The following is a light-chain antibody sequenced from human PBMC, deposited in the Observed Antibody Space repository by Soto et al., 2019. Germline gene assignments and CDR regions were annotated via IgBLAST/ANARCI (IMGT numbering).Light chain of an antibody. Sequence: VLTQSPATLSLSPGERATLSCRASQSVSTDLAWYQQKPGQAPRLLIFAASKRAAAFPARFSGSGSGTDLTLTISRLQPEDFAAYYCQKRSISFTFGPGNTVEI. CDR1: QSVSTD. CDR2: AAS. V-gene: IGKV3-11*01. J-gene: IGKJ3*01. CDR3: QKRSISFT.